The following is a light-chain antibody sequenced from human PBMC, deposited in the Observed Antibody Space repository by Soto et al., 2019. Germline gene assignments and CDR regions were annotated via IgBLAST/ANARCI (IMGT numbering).Light chain of an antibody. CDR1: QSVHSNY. V-gene: IGKV3-20*01. J-gene: IGKJ4*01. CDR2: GAS. Sequence: EIVLTQSPDTLSLSPGERATLSCRASQSVHSNYLAWYQQKPGQAPRLLIYGASSRATGIPDRFSGSGSGTDFTLSISRLEPEDFAVYYCQQYGSSPRLTFGGGTKLEIK. CDR3: QQYGSSPRLT.